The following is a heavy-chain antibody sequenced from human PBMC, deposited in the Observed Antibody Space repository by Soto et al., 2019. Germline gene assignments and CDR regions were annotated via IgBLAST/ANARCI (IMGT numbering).Heavy chain of an antibody. CDR2: ISSSSSYI. V-gene: IGHV3-21*01. J-gene: IGHJ4*02. CDR3: ARDSGKRRSPFDY. Sequence: GGSLRLSCAASGFTFSSYSMNWVRQAPGKGLEWVSSISSSSSYIYYADSVKGRFTISRDNAKNSLYLQMNSLRAEDTAVYYCARDSGKRRSPFDYWGQGTLVTVSS. D-gene: IGHD3-10*01. CDR1: GFTFSSYS.